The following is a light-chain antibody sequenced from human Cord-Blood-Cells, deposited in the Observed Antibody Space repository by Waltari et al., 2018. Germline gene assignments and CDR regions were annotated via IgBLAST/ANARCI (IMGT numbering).Light chain of an antibody. CDR3: CSYAGSSTWV. V-gene: IGLV2-23*01. CDR2: EGS. J-gene: IGLJ3*02. CDR1: SSDVWSYNL. Sequence: QSALTQPASVSGSPGQSITISCTGTSSDVWSYNLVSWYQQHPGKAPKLMIYEGSKRPSGGSKRCSGSTSRNTASMTISGRQAEDEADYYCCSYAGSSTWVFGVGTKLTV.